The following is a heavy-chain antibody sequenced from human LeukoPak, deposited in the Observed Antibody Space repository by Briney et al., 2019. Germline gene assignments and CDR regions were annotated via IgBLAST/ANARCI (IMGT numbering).Heavy chain of an antibody. J-gene: IGHJ3*02. D-gene: IGHD3-22*01. Sequence: GGSLRLSCVASGFTVSSNYMSWVRQAPGKGLEWVSVIYSGGGTYYADSVKGRFNIPRDNSKSTLFLQKNSLRAENTAVYDGARELTTFYYDISGYYGHAFDIWGQGTMVTVSS. CDR3: ARELTTFYYDISGYYGHAFDI. CDR2: IYSGGGT. V-gene: IGHV3-66*01. CDR1: GFTVSSNY.